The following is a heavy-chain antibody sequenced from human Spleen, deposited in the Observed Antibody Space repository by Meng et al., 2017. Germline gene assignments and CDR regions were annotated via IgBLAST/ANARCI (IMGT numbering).Heavy chain of an antibody. V-gene: IGHV3-69-1*01. Sequence: GESLKISCAASGFTFSDYYINWVRQAPGKGLKWVSSISSSSTIYYADSVKGRFTISRGNAKNSLYLQMNSLRTEDTALYYCAKDVEGDGSGLYSYYGMDVWGQGTTVTVSS. D-gene: IGHD3-22*01. J-gene: IGHJ6*02. CDR1: GFTFSDYY. CDR2: ISSSSTI. CDR3: AKDVEGDGSGLYSYYGMDV.